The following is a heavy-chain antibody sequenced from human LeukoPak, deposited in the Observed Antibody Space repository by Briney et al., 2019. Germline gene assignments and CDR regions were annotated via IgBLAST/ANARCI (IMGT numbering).Heavy chain of an antibody. CDR2: IYYSGST. CDR1: GGSISSGDYY. V-gene: IGHV4-30-4*01. CDR3: ARDLPDYYGSGTPNTGAFDI. Sequence: SQTLSLTCTVSGGSISSGDYYWSWIRQPPGKGLEWIGYIYYSGSTYYNPSLKSRVTISVDTSKNQFSLKLSSVTAADTAVYYCARDLPDYYGSGTPNTGAFDIWGQGTMVTVSS. J-gene: IGHJ3*02. D-gene: IGHD3-10*01.